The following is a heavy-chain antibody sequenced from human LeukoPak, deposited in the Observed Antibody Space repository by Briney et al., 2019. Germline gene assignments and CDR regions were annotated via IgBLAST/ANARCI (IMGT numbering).Heavy chain of an antibody. CDR3: ARQQDTTNPGY. CDR2: IYSGGNT. D-gene: IGHD5-18*01. Sequence: GGSLRLSCAASGVTVSSNYMNWVRQAPGKGLEWVSVIYSGGNTYYADSVKGRFTISRDNSKNTLYLQMNGLRAEDTAVYYCARQQDTTNPGYWGQGTLVTVSS. CDR1: GVTVSSNY. J-gene: IGHJ4*02. V-gene: IGHV3-66*04.